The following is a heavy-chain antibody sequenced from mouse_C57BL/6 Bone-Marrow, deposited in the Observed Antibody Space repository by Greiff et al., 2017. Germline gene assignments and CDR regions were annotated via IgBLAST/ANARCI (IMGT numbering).Heavy chain of an antibody. Sequence: QVQLQQPGAELVRPGTSVKLSCKASGYTFTSYWMHWVKQRPGQGLEWIGVIDPSDSYTNYNQKFKGKATLTVDTSSSTAYMQLSSLTSEDSAVYYCARKYGAWFAYWGQGTLVTVSA. CDR3: ARKYGAWFAY. CDR2: IDPSDSYT. J-gene: IGHJ3*01. CDR1: GYTFTSYW. D-gene: IGHD1-1*01. V-gene: IGHV1-59*01.